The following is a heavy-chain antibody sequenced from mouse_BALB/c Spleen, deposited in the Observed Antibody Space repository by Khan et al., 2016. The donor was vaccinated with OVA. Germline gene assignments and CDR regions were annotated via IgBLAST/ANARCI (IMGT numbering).Heavy chain of an antibody. Sequence: EVQLQQSGPGLMKPGPSVKISCKASGYSLTSYYIHWVIQSHGASLDWIGFIDPFSGGTSYTQKFKGKATLTVDKSSSTSYIHLSNLTSEDSAVYYCTRHGFVAWFSYWGQGTLVTVSA. CDR2: IDPFSGGT. J-gene: IGHJ3*01. CDR3: TRHGFVAWFSY. CDR1: GYSLTSYY. V-gene: IGHV1S135*01. D-gene: IGHD2-2*01.